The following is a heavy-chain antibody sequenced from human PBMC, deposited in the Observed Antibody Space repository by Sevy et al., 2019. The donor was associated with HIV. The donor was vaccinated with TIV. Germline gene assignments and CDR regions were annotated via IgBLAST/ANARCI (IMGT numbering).Heavy chain of an antibody. CDR2: ISSASSYI. D-gene: IGHD3-10*01. J-gene: IGHJ6*02. Sequence: GVSLRLSCAASAFTFSGYSMSWVRQAPGKGLEWVSSISSASSYIYYADSVKGRFAISRDNAKNSLYLQMNSLRAEDTAVYYCAGDRGVGTSSYGLDVWGQGTTVTVSS. V-gene: IGHV3-21*01. CDR1: AFTFSGYS. CDR3: AGDRGVGTSSYGLDV.